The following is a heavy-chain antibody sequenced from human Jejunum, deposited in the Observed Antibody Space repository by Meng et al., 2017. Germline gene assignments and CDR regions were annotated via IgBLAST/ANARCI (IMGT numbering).Heavy chain of an antibody. CDR2: ISSDGNRK. J-gene: IGHJ4*02. D-gene: IGHD3-16*01. V-gene: IGHV3-30*07. CDR3: AKDGGIGFTDFDY. CDR1: GVTFSRYA. Sequence: GESLKISRAASGVTFSRYAMHWVRQAPGKGPEWVAVISSDGNRKYYADSVKGRFTISRDISKSTLYLQMSSLRVEDTAVYYCAKDGGIGFTDFDYWGQGTLVTVSS.